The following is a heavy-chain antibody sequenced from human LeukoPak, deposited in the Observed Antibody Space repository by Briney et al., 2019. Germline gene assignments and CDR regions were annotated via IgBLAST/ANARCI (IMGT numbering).Heavy chain of an antibody. V-gene: IGHV2-70*17. D-gene: IGHD6-19*01. J-gene: IGHJ4*02. CDR1: GFSLATSGMS. Sequence: SGPALVKPTQTLTLTCTFSGFSLATSGMSVSWIRQPPGKALEWLARIDWDDDKFYSSSLKTRLTISKDTSKNQAVLTMTNLDPVDTATYHCARTRIGVADYYIDYWGQGILVTVSS. CDR2: IDWDDDK. CDR3: ARTRIGVADYYIDY.